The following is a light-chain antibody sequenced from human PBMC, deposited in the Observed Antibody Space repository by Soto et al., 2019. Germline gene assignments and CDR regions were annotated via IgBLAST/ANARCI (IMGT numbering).Light chain of an antibody. Sequence: QSALTQPASVSGSPGQSITISCTGTSSDVGGYRYVSWYQHLPGKAPKLMIYDVSNRPSGVSNRFSGSKSGNTASLTISGLQAEYEADYYCSSYTSSSTLVFGTGTKVTVL. J-gene: IGLJ1*01. V-gene: IGLV2-14*03. CDR1: SSDVGGYRY. CDR2: DVS. CDR3: SSYTSSSTLV.